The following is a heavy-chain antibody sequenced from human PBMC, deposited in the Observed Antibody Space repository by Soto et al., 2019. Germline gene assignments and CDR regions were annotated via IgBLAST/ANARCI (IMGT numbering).Heavy chain of an antibody. CDR1: GFTFSSYS. CDR2: ISSSSSYI. V-gene: IGHV3-21*01. J-gene: IGHJ6*02. Sequence: GGSLRLSCAASGFTFSSYSMNGVRQAPGKGLEWVSSISSSSSYIYYADSVKGRFTISRDNAKNSLYLQMNSLRAEDTAVYYCARDRDIVVVVAARYYYYYGMDVWGQGTTVTVSS. CDR3: ARDRDIVVVVAARYYYYYGMDV. D-gene: IGHD2-15*01.